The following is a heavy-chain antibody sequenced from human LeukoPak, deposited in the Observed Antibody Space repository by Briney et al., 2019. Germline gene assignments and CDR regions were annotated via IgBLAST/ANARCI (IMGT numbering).Heavy chain of an antibody. V-gene: IGHV3-7*01. CDR3: AKLAKYFYGSETYYFFEH. CDR1: AFSFTTNW. CDR2: IKQDGTKK. D-gene: IGHD3-10*01. J-gene: IGHJ4*02. Sequence: PGGSLRLSCSASAFSFTTNWMSWVRQAPGKGLEWVANIKQDGTKKYYVYSVKVRFTISRDNAKNSLYLQMNSLRVEDTAVYYCAKLAKYFYGSETYYFFEHWGQGTPVTASS.